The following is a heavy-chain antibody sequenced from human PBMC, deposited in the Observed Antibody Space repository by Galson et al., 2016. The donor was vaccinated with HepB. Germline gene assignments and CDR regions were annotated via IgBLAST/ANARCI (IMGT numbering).Heavy chain of an antibody. CDR3: AKDVGRAGGYGMDV. J-gene: IGHJ6*02. V-gene: IGHV3-23*01. Sequence: SLRLSCAASGFTFSSYAMSWVRQAPGKGLEWVSAISGSGGSTYYADSVKGRFTISRDNSKNTLYLQMNGLRAEDTAVDYCAKDVGRAGGYGMDVWGQGTTVTVSS. D-gene: IGHD1-26*01. CDR2: ISGSGGST. CDR1: GFTFSSYA.